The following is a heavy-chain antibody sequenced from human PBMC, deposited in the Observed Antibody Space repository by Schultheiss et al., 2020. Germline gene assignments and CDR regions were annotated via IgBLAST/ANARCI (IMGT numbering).Heavy chain of an antibody. CDR3: ARESSAGYYDSSGYYYRERFWFDP. J-gene: IGHJ5*02. Sequence: ASVKVSCKPSGYTFTGLYMHWVRQAPGQGLEWMGWIDPNTGDTKYAQKFQGRVTMTRDTSISTAYMELSRLKSDDTAVYYCARESSAGYYDSSGYYYRERFWFDPWGQGTLVTVAS. D-gene: IGHD3-22*01. V-gene: IGHV1-2*02. CDR2: IDPNTGDT. CDR1: GYTFTGLY.